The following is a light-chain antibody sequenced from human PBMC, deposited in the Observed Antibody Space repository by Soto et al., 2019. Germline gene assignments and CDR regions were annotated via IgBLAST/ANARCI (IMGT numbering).Light chain of an antibody. CDR1: QSVSIN. CDR2: GAS. CDR3: QQYDTWPRT. Sequence: EIVMTQSPASLSVPPGERATLSCRASQSVSINFAWYLQKPGQAPRLLIYGASTRATAVPARFTASGSGTEFTLSISSLQSDDFGVYYCQQYDTWPRTFGQGTKVEIK. J-gene: IGKJ1*01. V-gene: IGKV3-15*01.